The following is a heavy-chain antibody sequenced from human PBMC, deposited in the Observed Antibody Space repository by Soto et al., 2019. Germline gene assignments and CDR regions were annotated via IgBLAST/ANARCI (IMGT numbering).Heavy chain of an antibody. CDR3: VRTSLVVAAATREDY. Sequence: EVQLVESGGGLVQPGGSLRLSCAASGFTFSSYWMHWVRQAPGKGLVWVSRINSDGSSTSYADSVKGRFTISRDNAKNTLYLQMNRLRAEVTAVYYCVRTSLVVAAATREDYWGQGTLVTVSS. CDR2: INSDGSST. J-gene: IGHJ4*02. D-gene: IGHD2-15*01. CDR1: GFTFSSYW. V-gene: IGHV3-74*01.